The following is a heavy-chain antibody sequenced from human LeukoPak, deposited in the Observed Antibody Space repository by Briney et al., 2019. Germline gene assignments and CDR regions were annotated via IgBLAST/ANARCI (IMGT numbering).Heavy chain of an antibody. CDR1: GYTFTSHG. CDR3: ARDRPVMITFGGVIIAAY. V-gene: IGHV1-18*01. Sequence: ASVKVSCKTSGYTFTSHGIDWLRQAPGQGLEWMGWVSGYNGNTDYAQKFQGRVTMTTDRSTNTVYMELRSLRSDDTAVYYCARDRPVMITFGGVIIAAYWGQGTLVSVSS. D-gene: IGHD3-16*02. J-gene: IGHJ4*02. CDR2: VSGYNGNT.